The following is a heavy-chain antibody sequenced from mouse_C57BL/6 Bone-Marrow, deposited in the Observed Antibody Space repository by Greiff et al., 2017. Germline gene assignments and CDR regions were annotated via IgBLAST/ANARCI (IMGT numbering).Heavy chain of an antibody. V-gene: IGHV1-81*01. CDR2: IYPRSGNT. Sequence: VQVVESGAELARPGASVKLSCKASGYTFTSYGISWVKQRTGQGLEWIGEIYPRSGNTYYTEKFKGKATLTADTSSSTAYMELRSLTSEDSAVYCCARWGDGYPWFACWGQGTLVTVSA. CDR3: ARWGDGYPWFAC. CDR1: GYTFTSYG. D-gene: IGHD2-3*01. J-gene: IGHJ3*01.